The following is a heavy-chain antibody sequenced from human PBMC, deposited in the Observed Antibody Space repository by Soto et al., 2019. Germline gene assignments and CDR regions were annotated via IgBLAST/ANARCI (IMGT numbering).Heavy chain of an antibody. CDR3: ATNSGSYYIFDY. CDR1: GGSISSSSYY. CDR2: IYYSGST. D-gene: IGHD1-26*01. J-gene: IGHJ4*02. Sequence: SETLSLTCTVSGGSISSSSYYWGWIRQPPGKGLEWIGSIYYSGSTYYNPSLKSRVTISVDTSKNQFSLKLSSVTAADTAVYYCATNSGSYYIFDYWGQGTLVTVPQ. V-gene: IGHV4-39*01.